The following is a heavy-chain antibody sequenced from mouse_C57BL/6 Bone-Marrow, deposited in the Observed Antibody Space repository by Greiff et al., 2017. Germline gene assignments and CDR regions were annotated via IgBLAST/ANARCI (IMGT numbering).Heavy chain of an antibody. D-gene: IGHD1-1*01. J-gene: IGHJ1*03. Sequence: QVQLKESGSELRSPGSSVKLSCKDFDSEVFPIAYMSWVRQKPGHGFEWIGGILPSIGRTIYGEKFEDKATLDADTLSNTAYLELNSLTSEDSAIYYCAREVGYYYGTLDFDVWGTGTTVTVSS. CDR1: DSEVFPIAY. CDR3: AREVGYYYGTLDFDV. V-gene: IGHV15-2*01. CDR2: ILPSIGRT.